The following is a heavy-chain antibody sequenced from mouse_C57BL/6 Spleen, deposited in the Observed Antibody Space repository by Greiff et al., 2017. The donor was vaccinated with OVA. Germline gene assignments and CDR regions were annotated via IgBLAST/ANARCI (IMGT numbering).Heavy chain of an antibody. V-gene: IGHV1-42*01. CDR3: ARYYYDYDGSYWYFDV. J-gene: IGHJ1*03. CDR1: GYSFTGYY. CDR2: INPSTGGT. D-gene: IGHD2-4*01. Sequence: VQLKESGPELVKPGASVKISCKASGYSFTGYYMNWVKQSPEKSLEWIGEINPSTGGTTYNQKFKAKATLTVDKSSSTAYMQLKSLTSEDSAVYYCARYYYDYDGSYWYFDVWGTGTTVTVSS.